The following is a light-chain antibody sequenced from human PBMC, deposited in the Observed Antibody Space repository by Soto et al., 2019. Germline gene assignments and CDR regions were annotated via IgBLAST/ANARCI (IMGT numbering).Light chain of an antibody. Sequence: QSALTQPPSASGFPGQSVTISCTGTSSDVGYYDYVSWYQQHPGKAPKLVIYEVTKRPSGVPDRVSASKSGNTASLTVSGLRAEDEADYYCSSYAGDNIFLFGTGTKLTVL. V-gene: IGLV2-8*01. CDR3: SSYAGDNIFL. CDR2: EVT. CDR1: SSDVGYYDY. J-gene: IGLJ1*01.